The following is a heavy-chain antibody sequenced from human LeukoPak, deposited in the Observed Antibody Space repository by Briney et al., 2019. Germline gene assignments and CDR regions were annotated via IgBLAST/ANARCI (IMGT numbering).Heavy chain of an antibody. V-gene: IGHV4-30-2*01. Sequence: SQTLSLTCAVSGGSLSSGGYSWGWVRQPPGRGLEWIGYIYHSGSTYYNPSLKSRVSISVDRSKNQFSLKLSSVTAADTAVYYCARGGDIVATHFDYWGQGTLVTVSS. CDR3: ARGGDIVATHFDY. CDR1: GGSLSSGGYS. D-gene: IGHD5-12*01. CDR2: IYHSGST. J-gene: IGHJ4*02.